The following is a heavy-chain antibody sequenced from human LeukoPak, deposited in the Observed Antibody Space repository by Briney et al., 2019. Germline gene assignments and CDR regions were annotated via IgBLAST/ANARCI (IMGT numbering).Heavy chain of an antibody. Sequence: GASVKVSCKASGGTFSRYGISWVRQAPGQGLEWMGGIIPLFGTPKYAQKFQGRVTITADESTSTAYMELSSLRSEDTAVYYCARGQNPGFRYYGMDVWGQGTTVTVSS. J-gene: IGHJ6*02. CDR2: IIPLFGTP. D-gene: IGHD3-10*01. CDR1: GGTFSRYG. V-gene: IGHV1-69*01. CDR3: ARGQNPGFRYYGMDV.